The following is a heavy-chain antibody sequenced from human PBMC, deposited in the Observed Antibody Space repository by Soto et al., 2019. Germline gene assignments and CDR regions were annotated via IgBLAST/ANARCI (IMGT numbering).Heavy chain of an antibody. CDR1: GHSISAXX. CDR3: ARDVGGSVVPHWFDP. V-gene: IGHV4-4*07. D-gene: IGHD3-22*01. Sequence: QVQLQESGPGLVKASEXLSLSCTVSGHSISAXXXXXXXXXXXKRLEWIGRVDASGNTNYNPSLKSRVTMSVDTSKNQFFLKVRSVTAADTAMYFCARDVGGSVVPHWFDPWGQGALVTVSS. J-gene: IGHJ5*02. CDR2: VDASGNT.